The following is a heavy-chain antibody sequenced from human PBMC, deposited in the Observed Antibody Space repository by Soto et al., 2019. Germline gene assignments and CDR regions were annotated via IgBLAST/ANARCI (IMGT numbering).Heavy chain of an antibody. CDR1: GGTFSSYA. V-gene: IGHV1-69*06. D-gene: IGHD3-22*01. J-gene: IGHJ3*02. CDR3: AREYYYDSSGYPPLDALDI. CDR2: IIPIFGTA. Sequence: GASVKVSCKASGGTFSSYAISWVRQAPGQGLEWMGGIIPIFGTANYAQKFQGRVTITADKSTSTAYMELSSLRSEDTAVYYCAREYYYDSSGYPPLDALDIWGQGTMVTVSS.